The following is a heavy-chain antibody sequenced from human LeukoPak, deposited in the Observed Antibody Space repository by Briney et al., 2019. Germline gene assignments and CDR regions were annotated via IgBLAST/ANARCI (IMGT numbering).Heavy chain of an antibody. J-gene: IGHJ4*02. V-gene: IGHV1-69*05. CDR2: IIPIFGTA. Sequence: SVKVSCKASGGTFSSYAISWVRQAPGQGLEWMGRIIPIFGTANYAQKFQARVTITTDESTSTAYMELSSLRSEDTAVYYCARDSPVDYYYDSSGYYNHFDYWGQGTLVTVSS. D-gene: IGHD3-22*01. CDR3: ARDSPVDYYYDSSGYYNHFDY. CDR1: GGTFSSYA.